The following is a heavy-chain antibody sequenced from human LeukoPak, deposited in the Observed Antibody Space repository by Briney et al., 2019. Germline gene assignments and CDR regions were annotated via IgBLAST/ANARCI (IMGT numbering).Heavy chain of an antibody. D-gene: IGHD2-21*02. CDR1: GFTFSNAW. CDR3: ARVDCGGDCSLFDL. V-gene: IGHV3-15*01. J-gene: IGHJ5*02. Sequence: GGSLRLSCAASGFTFSNAWMSWVRQAPGKGLEWVGLIKSNTDDGTTDYAAPVKGRFTISRDDSQNTLYLQMNSLKTEDTAVYYCARVDCGGDCSLFDLWGRGTLVTVSS. CDR2: IKSNTDDGTT.